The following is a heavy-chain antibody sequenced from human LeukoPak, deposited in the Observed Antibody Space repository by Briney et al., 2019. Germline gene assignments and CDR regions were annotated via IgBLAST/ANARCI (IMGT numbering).Heavy chain of an antibody. Sequence: SETLSLTCAVYGGSFSGYYWSWIRQPPGKGLEWIGEINHSGSTNYNPSLKSRVTISVDTSKNQFSLKLSSVTAADTAVYYCARGRPGYYGSGSYYNRFDYWGQGLLVTVSS. CDR1: GGSFSGYY. CDR3: ARGRPGYYGSGSYYNRFDY. CDR2: INHSGST. J-gene: IGHJ4*02. V-gene: IGHV4-34*01. D-gene: IGHD3-10*01.